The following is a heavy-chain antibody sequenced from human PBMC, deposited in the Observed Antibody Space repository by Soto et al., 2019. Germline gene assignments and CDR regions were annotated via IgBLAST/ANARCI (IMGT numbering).Heavy chain of an antibody. Sequence: SETLSLTCAVSGGSISSSKWWSWVRQSPGKGLQWIGEIDHRGSTNYNPSLKSRVTISVDKSKKQFSLKLKSLTAADTAVYYCAKTPIDGNWYDSWGQGTLVTVSS. D-gene: IGHD3-9*01. J-gene: IGHJ5*01. CDR1: GGSISSSKW. CDR3: AKTPIDGNWYDS. CDR2: IDHRGST. V-gene: IGHV4-4*02.